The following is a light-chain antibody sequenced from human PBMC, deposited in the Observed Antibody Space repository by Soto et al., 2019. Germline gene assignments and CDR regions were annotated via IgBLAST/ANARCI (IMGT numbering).Light chain of an antibody. CDR2: GAS. CDR1: QSVSSN. Sequence: DIVMTQSPATLSVSPGERATLSCRASQSVSSNVAWYQQIPGQTPRLLIYGASTRATGIPVRFSGSGSGTEFTLTISSLQSEDFAVYHCHQYGAGPYTFGQGTKVDIK. V-gene: IGKV3-15*01. J-gene: IGKJ2*01. CDR3: HQYGAGPYT.